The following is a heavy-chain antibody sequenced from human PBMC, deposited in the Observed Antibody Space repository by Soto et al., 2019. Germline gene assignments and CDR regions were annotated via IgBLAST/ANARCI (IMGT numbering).Heavy chain of an antibody. CDR1: GLTFSSYG. Sequence: QVQLVESGGGVVQPGRSLRLSCAASGLTFSSYGMHWVRQAPGKGLEWVAVISYDGSNKYYADSVKGRFTISRDNSKNTLYLQMNSLRAEDTAVYYCAKERAAAGTHYYYGMDVWGQGTTVTVSS. D-gene: IGHD6-13*01. CDR3: AKERAAAGTHYYYGMDV. J-gene: IGHJ6*02. CDR2: ISYDGSNK. V-gene: IGHV3-30*18.